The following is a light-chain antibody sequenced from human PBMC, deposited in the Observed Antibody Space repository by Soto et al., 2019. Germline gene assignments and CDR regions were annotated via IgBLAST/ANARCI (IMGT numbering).Light chain of an antibody. J-gene: IGKJ4*01. CDR3: QQRGNWLT. CDR1: QNIITY. Sequence: IQMTQSPSTLSASVGDRVTITSRTSQNIITYLAWYQQKAGKAPKLLIYDVSSLESGVPSRFSGSGSGTDFTLTISSLEPEDLAVYFCQQRGNWLTFGGGTKVDI. CDR2: DVS. V-gene: IGKV1-5*01.